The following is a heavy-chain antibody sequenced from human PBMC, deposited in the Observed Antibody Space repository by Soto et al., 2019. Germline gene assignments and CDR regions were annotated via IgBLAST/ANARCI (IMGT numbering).Heavy chain of an antibody. J-gene: IGHJ4*02. Sequence: EVQLTESGGDLVQPGGSLRLSCAASGFTFSSYWMSWVRQAPGKGLGWVANIKSDGSERYYVDSVKGRFTVSRDNTESSLHLQMNSLRAEDTAVYYCARLPCSSTRCYSFDSWGQGTLVTVSS. CDR2: IKSDGSER. CDR3: ARLPCSSTRCYSFDS. CDR1: GFTFSSYW. V-gene: IGHV3-7*03. D-gene: IGHD2-2*01.